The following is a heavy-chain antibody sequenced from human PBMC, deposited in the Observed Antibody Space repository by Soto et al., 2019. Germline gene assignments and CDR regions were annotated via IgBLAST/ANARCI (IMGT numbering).Heavy chain of an antibody. CDR2: INPNSGGT. Sequence: ASVKVSFKASGYTFTGYYMHWVRQAPGQWLELMGWINPNSGGTNYAQKFQGRVTITRDTPISTAYMELIRLRSDDKAEYSCVRGLGVRYRGSYYYFKCWAHATLVTVSS. CDR3: VRGLGVRYRGSYYYFKC. V-gene: IGHV1-2*02. CDR1: GYTFTGYY. J-gene: IGHJ4*01. D-gene: IGHD1-26*01.